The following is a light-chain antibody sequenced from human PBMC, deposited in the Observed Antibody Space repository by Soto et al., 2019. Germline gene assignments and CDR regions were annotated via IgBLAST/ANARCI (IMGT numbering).Light chain of an antibody. CDR3: RHHNSYSEA. CDR1: QALSNY. CDR2: SAS. V-gene: IGKV1-9*01. Sequence: DILLTQSPSILSASVGDTVTLTCRASQALSNYLAWYQRKPGQAPHLLIYSASTLQSGVPSGFSGSGADTEYSLTIRALQPEDYSTYYCRHHNSYSEAFGQGTQVEIK. J-gene: IGKJ1*01.